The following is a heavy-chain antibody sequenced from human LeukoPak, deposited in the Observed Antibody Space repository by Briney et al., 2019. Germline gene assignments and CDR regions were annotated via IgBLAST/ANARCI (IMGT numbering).Heavy chain of an antibody. V-gene: IGHV3-23*01. D-gene: IGHD3-16*02. J-gene: IGHJ5*02. CDR1: GFTFSSYA. CDR3: AKGLSGRHLYWFDP. Sequence: GGSLRLSCAASGFTFSSYAMSWVRQAPGKGLEWVSAISGSGGSTYYADSVKGRFTISRDNSKNTLYLQVNSLRAEDTAVYYCAKGLSGRHLYWFDPWGQGTLVTVSS. CDR2: ISGSGGST.